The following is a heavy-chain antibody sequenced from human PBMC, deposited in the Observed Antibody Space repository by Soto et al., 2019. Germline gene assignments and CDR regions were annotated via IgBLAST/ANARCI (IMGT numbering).Heavy chain of an antibody. CDR2: IIPIFGTA. D-gene: IGHD6-19*01. CDR1: GGTFSSYA. V-gene: IGHV1-69*12. CDR3: ARAVAGGVYYYYGMDV. Sequence: QVQLVQSGAEVKKPGSPVKVSCKASGGTFSSYAINWVRQAPGQGLEWMGGIIPIFGTADYAQKFQGRVTITADESTSTAYMELSSLRSEDTAVYYCARAVAGGVYYYYGMDVWGQGTTVTVSS. J-gene: IGHJ6*02.